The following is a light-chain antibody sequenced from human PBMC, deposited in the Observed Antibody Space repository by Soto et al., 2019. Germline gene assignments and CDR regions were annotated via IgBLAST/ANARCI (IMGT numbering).Light chain of an antibody. V-gene: IGKV3-20*01. Sequence: EIVVTQSPGTLSLSPGERATLSCRASQSVSSSYLAWYQQKPGQAPRLLIYGASSRGTGIPDRFSGSGSGTDFTLTIRRREPEDFAVDCCQQYGSSLGLYTFGQGTKLEIK. CDR1: QSVSSSY. CDR3: QQYGSSLGLYT. J-gene: IGKJ2*01. CDR2: GAS.